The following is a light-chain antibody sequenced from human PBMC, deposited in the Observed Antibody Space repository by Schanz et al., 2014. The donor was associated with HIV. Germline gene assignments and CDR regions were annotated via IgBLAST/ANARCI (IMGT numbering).Light chain of an antibody. Sequence: NFMLTQPHSVSESPGQTVVLSCTRSNGSIASDFVQWYQQRPGSAPSVVIYGDDQRPSGVPDRFSGSIDTPSNSASLTISGLKTEDEADYYCQSYVTGTVVFGGGTKLTVL. CDR1: NGSIASDF. V-gene: IGLV6-57*04. J-gene: IGLJ2*01. CDR2: GDD. CDR3: QSYVTGTVV.